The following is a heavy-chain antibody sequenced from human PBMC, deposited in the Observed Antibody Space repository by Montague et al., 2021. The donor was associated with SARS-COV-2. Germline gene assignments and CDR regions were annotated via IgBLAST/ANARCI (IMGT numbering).Heavy chain of an antibody. Sequence: SETLSLTCNVSGDPISYFYWNWIRQPAGKGLEWIGRVSAGGGPNSNPSLKSRVTISVDTSKNQFSLKLSSVTAADTAVYYCARGSWHIVVVTAIRDGYYGMDVWGQGTTVTVSS. V-gene: IGHV4-4*07. J-gene: IGHJ6*02. CDR2: VSAGGGP. D-gene: IGHD2-21*02. CDR1: GDPISYFY. CDR3: ARGSWHIVVVTAIRDGYYGMDV.